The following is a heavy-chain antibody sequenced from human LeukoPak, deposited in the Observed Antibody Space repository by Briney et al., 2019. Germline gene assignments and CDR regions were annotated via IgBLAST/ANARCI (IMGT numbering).Heavy chain of an antibody. CDR2: ISYDGSNK. J-gene: IGHJ5*02. D-gene: IGHD2-15*01. CDR3: ARGGEIVAVVAATSWFDP. Sequence: GGSLRLSCAASGFTFSSYAMHWVRQAPGKGLEWVAVISYDGSNKYYADSVKGRFTISRDNSKNTLYLQMNSLRAEDTAVYYCARGGEIVAVVAATSWFDPWGQGTLVTVSS. CDR1: GFTFSSYA. V-gene: IGHV3-30*04.